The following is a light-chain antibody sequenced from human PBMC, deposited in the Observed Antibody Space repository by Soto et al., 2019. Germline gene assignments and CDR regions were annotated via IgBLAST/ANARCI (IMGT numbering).Light chain of an antibody. V-gene: IGKV1-5*03. Sequence: DIQMTQSPSTLSGSVGDRVTITCRASQTISSWLAWYQQKPGKASKLLIYKASTLKSGVPARFSGSGSGTEFTLTISSLQSEDFAVYYCQQYNNWPPETLGQGTKVDIK. CDR1: QTISSW. CDR3: QQYNNWPPET. J-gene: IGKJ1*01. CDR2: KAS.